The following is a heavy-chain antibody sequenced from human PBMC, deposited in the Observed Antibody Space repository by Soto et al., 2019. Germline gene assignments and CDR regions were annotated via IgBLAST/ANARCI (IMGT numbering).Heavy chain of an antibody. Sequence: ASVTVSCKASGYTFTSYYMHWVRQAPGQGLEWMGIINPSGGSTSYAQKFQGRVTMTRDTSTSTVYMELSSLRSEDTAVYYCATDYLRTDAFDIWGQGTMVTVSS. J-gene: IGHJ3*02. CDR2: INPSGGST. CDR3: ATDYLRTDAFDI. D-gene: IGHD4-17*01. CDR1: GYTFTSYY. V-gene: IGHV1-46*03.